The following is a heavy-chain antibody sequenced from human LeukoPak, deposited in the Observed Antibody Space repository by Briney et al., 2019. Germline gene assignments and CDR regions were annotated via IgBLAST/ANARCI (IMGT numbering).Heavy chain of an antibody. CDR1: GYTLTDFY. CDR3: ARAGYYKGWFDP. D-gene: IGHD3-9*01. V-gene: IGHV1-2*02. Sequence: ASVKVSCKASGYTLTDFYMHWVRQAPGQGLEWMGWINPNSGDTNFAQKFQGRVTMTRDTSISTAYMEMSRLRSDDTAVYYCARAGYYKGWFDPWGQGTLVTVSS. J-gene: IGHJ5*02. CDR2: INPNSGDT.